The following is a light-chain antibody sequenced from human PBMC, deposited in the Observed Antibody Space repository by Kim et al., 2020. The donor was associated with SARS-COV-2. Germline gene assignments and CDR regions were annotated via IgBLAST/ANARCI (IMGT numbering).Light chain of an antibody. CDR2: GRN. Sequence: SSELTQDPVVSVALGQTVTITCQGDRLRSYYATWYQQKSSQAPVLVIYGRNNRPSGIPDRFSGSASGNTASLTISGTQAEDEADFYCQSRDSGGDVIFGGGTKLTVL. V-gene: IGLV3-19*01. CDR3: QSRDSGGDVI. J-gene: IGLJ2*01. CDR1: RLRSYY.